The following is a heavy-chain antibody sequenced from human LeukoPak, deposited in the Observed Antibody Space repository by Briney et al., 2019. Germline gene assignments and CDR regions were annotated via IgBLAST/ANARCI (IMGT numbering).Heavy chain of an antibody. Sequence: PSETLSLTCTVSGGSISSSSYYWAWIRQPPGKGLEWIGSLCYTGSTNYSPSLKSRVTISGDASKNQFSLKLNSVTAADTAVYYCARAIYDSSGFYQDYAFDIWGQGTMVTVSS. V-gene: IGHV4-39*01. J-gene: IGHJ3*02. D-gene: IGHD3-22*01. CDR2: LCYTGST. CDR3: ARAIYDSSGFYQDYAFDI. CDR1: GGSISSSSYY.